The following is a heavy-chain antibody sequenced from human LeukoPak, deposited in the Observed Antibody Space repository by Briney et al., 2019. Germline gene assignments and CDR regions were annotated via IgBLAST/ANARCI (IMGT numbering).Heavy chain of an antibody. V-gene: IGHV4-59*12. J-gene: IGHJ4*02. Sequence: SETLSLTCTVSGGSISSYYWSWIRQPPGKGLEWIGYIYYSGSTYYNPSLKSRVTISVDTSKNQFSLKLSSVTAADTAVYYCARVGPHGDYLDYWGQGTLVTVSS. D-gene: IGHD4-17*01. CDR2: IYYSGST. CDR3: ARVGPHGDYLDY. CDR1: GGSISSYY.